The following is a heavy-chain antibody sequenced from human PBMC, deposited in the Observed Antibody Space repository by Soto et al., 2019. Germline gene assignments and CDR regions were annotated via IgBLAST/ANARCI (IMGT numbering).Heavy chain of an antibody. V-gene: IGHV4-34*01. CDR3: ARGRGYSSSWFYYYYGMDV. CDR2: INHSGST. CDR1: GGSFSGYY. J-gene: IGHJ6*02. Sequence: QVQLQQWGAGLLKPSETLSLTCAVYGGSFSGYYWSWIRQPPGKGLEWIGEINHSGSTNYNPSLXSRVTLSVDPXXSXFXXKLSSVTAADTAVYYCARGRGYSSSWFYYYYGMDVWGQGTTVTVSS. D-gene: IGHD6-13*01.